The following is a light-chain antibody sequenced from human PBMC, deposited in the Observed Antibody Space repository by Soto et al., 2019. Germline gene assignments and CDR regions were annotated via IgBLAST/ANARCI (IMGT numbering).Light chain of an antibody. V-gene: IGKV3-15*01. J-gene: IGKJ5*01. CDR3: QQYYTWPLT. Sequence: EIVMTQSPATLSVSPGERATLSCRASQSVSSNLAWYQQKPGQAPRLLIYGASSRATGIPVRFSGSGSGTEFTLTISSLQSEDFAVYHCQQYYTWPLTFGQGTRLEIK. CDR1: QSVSSN. CDR2: GAS.